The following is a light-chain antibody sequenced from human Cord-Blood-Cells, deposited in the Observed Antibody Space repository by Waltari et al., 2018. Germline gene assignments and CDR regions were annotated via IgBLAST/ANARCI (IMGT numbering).Light chain of an antibody. CDR1: SSNIGSNY. V-gene: IGLV1-47*01. Sequence: QSVLTQPPSASGTPGQRVTISCSGSSSNIGSNYVYWYQQLPGTAPKPPIYRNTPPPSGVPHRFPGSKSCTSASLAISGLRSEDEADYYCAAWDDSLSGPVFGGGTKLTVL. CDR3: AAWDDSLSGPV. J-gene: IGLJ3*02. CDR2: RNT.